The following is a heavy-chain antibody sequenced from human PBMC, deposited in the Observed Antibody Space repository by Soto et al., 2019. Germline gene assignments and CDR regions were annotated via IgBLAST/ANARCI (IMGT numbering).Heavy chain of an antibody. J-gene: IGHJ4*02. Sequence: EVQVLESGGGLVQPGGSLRLSCAASGFTFSTYAMNWVRQAPGKGLEWVSYISGSGDRTYYLDSVKGRFTISRDNSKNTLYLQMHSLRAEDTALYHCAKGTRSGTNFDEWGQGALVTVSS. CDR1: GFTFSTYA. CDR2: ISGSGDRT. CDR3: AKGTRSGTNFDE. D-gene: IGHD3-3*01. V-gene: IGHV3-23*01.